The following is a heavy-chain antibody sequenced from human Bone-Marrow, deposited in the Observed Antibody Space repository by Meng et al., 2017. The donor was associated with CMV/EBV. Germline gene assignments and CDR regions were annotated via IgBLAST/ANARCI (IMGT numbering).Heavy chain of an antibody. CDR2: INPNSGGT. V-gene: IGHV1-2*02. Sequence: ASVKVSCKASGYTFTSYDINWVRQATGQGLEWMGWINPNSGGTNYAQKFQGRVTMTRDTSISTAYMELSRLRSDDTAVYYCARDWGGYCGSTSCRTVEFDYWGQGTLVTVSS. D-gene: IGHD2-2*01. J-gene: IGHJ4*02. CDR3: ARDWGGYCGSTSCRTVEFDY. CDR1: GYTFTSYD.